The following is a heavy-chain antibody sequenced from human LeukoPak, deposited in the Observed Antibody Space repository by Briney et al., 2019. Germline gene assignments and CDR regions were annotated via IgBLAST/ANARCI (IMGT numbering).Heavy chain of an antibody. Sequence: GASVKVSCKTSGYTFSRFGISWVRQAPGQGLEWMGWINPNSGGTNYAQKFQGRVTMTRDTSISTAYMELSRLRSDDTAVYYCARDSHYYDSGGYFYVVGSWFDPWGQGTLVTVSS. CDR2: INPNSGGT. CDR3: ARDSHYYDSGGYFYVVGSWFDP. CDR1: GYTFSRFG. V-gene: IGHV1-2*02. D-gene: IGHD3-22*01. J-gene: IGHJ5*02.